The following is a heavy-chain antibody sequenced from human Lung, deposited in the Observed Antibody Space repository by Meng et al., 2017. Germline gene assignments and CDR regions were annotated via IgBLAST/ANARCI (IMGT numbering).Heavy chain of an antibody. V-gene: IGHV4-34*01. CDR2: INHSGST. Sequence: QVHPPHVGPGLLTPSQPLSPAGVASGGSFSDYYWSWIRQPPGKGLDWIGKINHSGSTNSNPSLGSRATISVDTSQNTLSLKLSSVTAADSAVYYCARGPTTMAHDFDYWGQGTLVTVSS. CDR1: GGSFSDYY. J-gene: IGHJ4*02. CDR3: ARGPTTMAHDFDY. D-gene: IGHD4-11*01.